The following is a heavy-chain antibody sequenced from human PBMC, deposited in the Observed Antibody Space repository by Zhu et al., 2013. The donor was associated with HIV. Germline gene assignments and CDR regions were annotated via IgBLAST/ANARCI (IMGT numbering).Heavy chain of an antibody. CDR1: GYTFTGYY. D-gene: IGHD5-18*01. J-gene: IGHJ4*02. Sequence: QVQLVQSGAEVKKPGASVKVSCKASGYTFTGYYMHWVRQAPGQGLAWMGWINPNSGGTNYAQKFQGWVTMTRDTSISTAYMELSRLRSDDTAVYYCAREHPDTAMVFDYWGQGTLVTVSS. CDR2: INPNSGGT. CDR3: AREHPDTAMVFDY. V-gene: IGHV1-2*04.